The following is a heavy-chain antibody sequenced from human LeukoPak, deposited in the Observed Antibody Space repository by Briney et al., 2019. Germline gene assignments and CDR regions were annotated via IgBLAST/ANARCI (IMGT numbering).Heavy chain of an antibody. CDR2: INPSGGRT. CDR1: GYTFTIYY. V-gene: IGHV1-46*01. Sequence: ASVKDSCKASGYTFTIYYMHWVPQAPGQGLEWMGIINPSGGRTSYAQKFQGRVTMTRDTTTSTVYMELSSLRSEDTAVYYCAREAAAGTFGYWGQGTLVTVSS. CDR3: AREAAAGTFGY. D-gene: IGHD6-13*01. J-gene: IGHJ4*02.